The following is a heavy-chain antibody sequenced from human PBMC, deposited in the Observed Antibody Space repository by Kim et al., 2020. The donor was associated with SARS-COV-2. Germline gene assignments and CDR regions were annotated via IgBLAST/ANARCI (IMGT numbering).Heavy chain of an antibody. J-gene: IGHJ4*01. CDR2: IYSSGST. Sequence: SETLSLTCTVSGGSISNYYWTWIRQPPGKGLEWIGYIYSSGSTSYNPSLKSRVTISIDTSKNQFSLNLSSVTAADTAVYYCARLGSWDRRYYFDYWGQGT. CDR1: GGSISNYY. CDR3: ARLGSWDRRYYFDY. V-gene: IGHV4-59*08. D-gene: IGHD6-13*01.